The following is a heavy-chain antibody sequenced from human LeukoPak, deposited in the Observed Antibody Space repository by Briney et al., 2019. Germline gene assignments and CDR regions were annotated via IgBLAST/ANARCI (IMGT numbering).Heavy chain of an antibody. Sequence: GGSLRPSCAASGFTFRSYPMHWVRQAPGKGLEWVAVISYDGSNKYYADSVKGRFTISRDNSKNTLYLQMNSLRAEDTAVYYCARATWLDEYFDYWGQGTLVTVSS. V-gene: IGHV3-30-3*01. CDR2: ISYDGSNK. CDR3: ARATWLDEYFDY. CDR1: GFTFRSYP. D-gene: IGHD6-19*01. J-gene: IGHJ4*02.